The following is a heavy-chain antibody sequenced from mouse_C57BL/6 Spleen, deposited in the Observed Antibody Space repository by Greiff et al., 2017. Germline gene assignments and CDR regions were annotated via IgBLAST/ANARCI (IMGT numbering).Heavy chain of an antibody. CDR1: GFSFNTYA. Sequence: EVQLVESGGGLVQPKGSLKLSCAASGFSFNTYAMNWVRQAPGKGLEWVARIRSKSNNYATYYADSVKDRFTISRDDSESMLYLQMNNLKTEDTAMYYCMRRGSNYDWFAYWGQGTLVTVSA. V-gene: IGHV10-1*01. D-gene: IGHD2-5*01. CDR2: IRSKSNNYAT. J-gene: IGHJ3*01. CDR3: MRRGSNYDWFAY.